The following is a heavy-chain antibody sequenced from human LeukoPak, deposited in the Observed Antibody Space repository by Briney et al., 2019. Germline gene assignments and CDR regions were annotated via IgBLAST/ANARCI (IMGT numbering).Heavy chain of an antibody. CDR3: AREAAAPGDY. CDR1: GFTFSSYA. J-gene: IGHJ4*02. D-gene: IGHD6-13*01. V-gene: IGHV3-30-3*01. CDR2: ISYDGSNK. Sequence: GRSLRLSCAASGFTFSSYAMHWVRQAPGKGLEWVAVISYDGSNKYYADSVKGRFTISRDNSKNTLYLQMNSLRAEDTAVYYCAREAAAPGDYWGQGSLVTVSS.